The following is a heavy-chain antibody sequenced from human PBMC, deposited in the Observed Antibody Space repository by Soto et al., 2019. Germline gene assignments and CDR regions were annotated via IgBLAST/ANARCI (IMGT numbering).Heavy chain of an antibody. CDR1: GFTFSSYA. CDR3: AKDPPVCSGGSWIFDY. D-gene: IGHD2-15*01. J-gene: IGHJ4*02. CDR2: ISGSGGST. V-gene: IGHV3-23*01. Sequence: EVQLLESGGGLVQPGGSLRLSCAASGFTFSSYAMSWVRQAPGKGLEWVSAISGSGGSTYYADSVKGRFTISRDNSKNTLYPQMNSLRAEDTAVYYCAKDPPVCSGGSWIFDYWGQGTLVTVSS.